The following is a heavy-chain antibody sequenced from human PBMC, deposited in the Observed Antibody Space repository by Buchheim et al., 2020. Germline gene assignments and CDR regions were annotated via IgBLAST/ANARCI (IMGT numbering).Heavy chain of an antibody. CDR2: ISYDGSNK. D-gene: IGHD3-22*01. V-gene: IGHV3-30*18. Sequence: QVQLVESGGGVVQPGRSLRLSCAASGFTFSSYGMHWVRQAPGKGLEWVAVISYDGSNKYYADSVKGRFTISRDNSKNTLYLQMNSLRAEDTAVYYCAKYYYDSSNYHGAPGNWGQGTL. CDR1: GFTFSSYG. J-gene: IGHJ4*02. CDR3: AKYYYDSSNYHGAPGN.